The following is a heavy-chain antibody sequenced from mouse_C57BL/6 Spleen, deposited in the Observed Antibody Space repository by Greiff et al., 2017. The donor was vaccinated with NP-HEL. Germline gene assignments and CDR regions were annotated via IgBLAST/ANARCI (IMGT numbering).Heavy chain of an antibody. V-gene: IGHV1-18*01. Sequence: VQLKQSGPELVKPGASVKIPCKASGYTFTDYNMDWVKQSHGKSLEWIGDINPNNGGTIYNQKFKGKATLTVDKSSSTAYMELRSLTSEDTAVYYCARSFYDYGWYFDVWGTGTTVTVSS. CDR3: ARSFYDYGWYFDV. D-gene: IGHD2-4*01. CDR2: INPNNGGT. CDR1: GYTFTDYN. J-gene: IGHJ1*03.